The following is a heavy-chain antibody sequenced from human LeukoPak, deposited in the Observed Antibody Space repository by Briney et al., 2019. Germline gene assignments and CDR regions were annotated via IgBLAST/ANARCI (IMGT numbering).Heavy chain of an antibody. J-gene: IGHJ6*02. CDR2: ISAYNGNT. CDR1: GYTFTSYG. D-gene: IGHD3-10*02. CDR3: ARDPRHRVRGVKRRPYYYYGMDV. V-gene: IGHV1-18*01. Sequence: ASVNVSCKASGYTFTSYGISWVRQAPGQGLEWMGWISAYNGNTNYAQKLQGRVTMTTDTSTSTAYMELRSLRSDDTAVYYCARDPRHRVRGVKRRPYYYYGMDVWGQGTTVTVSS.